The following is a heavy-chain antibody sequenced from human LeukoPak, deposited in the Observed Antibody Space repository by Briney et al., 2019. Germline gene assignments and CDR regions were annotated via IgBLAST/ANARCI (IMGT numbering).Heavy chain of an antibody. V-gene: IGHV4-59*08. J-gene: IGHJ4*02. Sequence: SETLSLTCTVSGGSLSSYYWSWIRQPPGKGLEWIGYIYYSGSTNYNPSLKSRVTISVDTSKNQFSLKLSAVTAADTAVYYCASCIAVAGCDYWGQGTLVTVSS. D-gene: IGHD6-19*01. CDR1: GGSLSSYY. CDR3: ASCIAVAGCDY. CDR2: IYYSGST.